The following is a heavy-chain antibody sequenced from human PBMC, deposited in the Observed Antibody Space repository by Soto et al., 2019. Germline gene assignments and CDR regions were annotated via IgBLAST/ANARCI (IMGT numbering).Heavy chain of an antibody. CDR2: IWYDGSNK. CDR3: ARDGEGYCTNGVCCDYYYYMDV. V-gene: IGHV3-33*01. J-gene: IGHJ6*03. D-gene: IGHD2-8*01. Sequence: QVQLVESGGGVVQPGRSLRLSCAASGFTFSSYGMHWVRQAPGKGLEWVAVIWYDGSNKYYADSVKGRFTISRDNSKNTLYLQMNSLRAEDTAVYYCARDGEGYCTNGVCCDYYYYMDVWGKGTTVTVSS. CDR1: GFTFSSYG.